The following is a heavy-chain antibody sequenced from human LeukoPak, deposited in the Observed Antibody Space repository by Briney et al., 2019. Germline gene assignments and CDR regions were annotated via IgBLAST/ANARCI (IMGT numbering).Heavy chain of an antibody. CDR1: GGSISSGGYY. CDR2: MYASGST. J-gene: IGHJ4*02. D-gene: IGHD3-16*01. Sequence: SQTLSLTCTVSGGSISSGGYYWSWIRQPAGKGLEWIGRMYASGSTNYNPSLESRVTMSVDTSKNQFSLKLTSVTAADTAVYYCARDSGGIYYWGQGTLVTVSS. V-gene: IGHV4-61*02. CDR3: ARDSGGIYY.